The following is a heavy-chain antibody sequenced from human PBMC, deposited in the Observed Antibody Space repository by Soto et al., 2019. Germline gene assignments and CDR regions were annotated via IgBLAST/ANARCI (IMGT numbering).Heavy chain of an antibody. CDR1: GFTFSSYA. CDR3: ARLDKFNGGWS. Sequence: QGQLVESGGGVVQPGRSLRLSCAAAGFTFSSYAMHCVRRAPGKGLEWVAAVSHDGKSGFYADSVSGRFTVSRDNSNNLVYLQMDRLRPEDTALFYCARLDKFNGGWSWGQGTAVTVSS. CDR2: VSHDGKSG. J-gene: IGHJ4*02. D-gene: IGHD6-19*01. V-gene: IGHV3-30*14.